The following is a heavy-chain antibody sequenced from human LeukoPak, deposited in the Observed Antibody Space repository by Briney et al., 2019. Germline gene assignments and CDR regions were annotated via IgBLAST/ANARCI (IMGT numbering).Heavy chain of an antibody. CDR3: ARVDGSEKTMDY. D-gene: IGHD3-10*01. V-gene: IGHV1-69*06. CDR1: GGTFSSYA. J-gene: IGHJ4*02. Sequence: GSSVKVSCRASGGTFSSYAISWVRQAPGQGLEWMGGIIPIFGTANYAQKFQGRVTITADKSTSTAYMELSSLRSEDTAVYYCARVDGSEKTMDYWGQGTLVTVSS. CDR2: IIPIFGTA.